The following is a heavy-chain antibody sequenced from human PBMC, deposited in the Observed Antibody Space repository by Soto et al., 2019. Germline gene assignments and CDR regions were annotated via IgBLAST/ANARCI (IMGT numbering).Heavy chain of an antibody. J-gene: IGHJ5*02. V-gene: IGHV3-21*01. D-gene: IGHD6-13*01. CDR2: ISSNSAYI. CDR3: TRDASRDSSARGWFDP. Sequence: GGSLRLSCAASGFTFRSFTMNWVRQAPGKGLEWVSTISSNSAYIYYTDALRGRFTISRDNAKNSLHLQINSLRAEDTAAYYCTRDASRDSSARGWFDPWGPGTLVTVSS. CDR1: GFTFRSFT.